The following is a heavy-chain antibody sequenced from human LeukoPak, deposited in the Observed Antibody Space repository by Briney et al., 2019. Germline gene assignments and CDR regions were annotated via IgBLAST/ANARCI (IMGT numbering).Heavy chain of an antibody. V-gene: IGHV1-2*02. CDR3: ASDSSGWSNFDY. CDR2: INPNSGGT. J-gene: IGHJ4*02. Sequence: ASVKVSCKASGYTFTGYYTHWVRQAPGQGLEWMGWINPNSGGTNYAQKFQGRVTMTRDTSISTAYMELSRLRSDDTAVYYCASDSSGWSNFDYWGQGTLVTVSS. D-gene: IGHD6-19*01. CDR1: GYTFTGYY.